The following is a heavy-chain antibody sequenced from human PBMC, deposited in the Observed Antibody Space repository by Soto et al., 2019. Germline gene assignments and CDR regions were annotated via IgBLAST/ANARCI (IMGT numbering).Heavy chain of an antibody. CDR3: AKDDYDSSGYYYEPRPYYFDY. Sequence: GGSLRLSCAASGFTFSSYAMSWVRQAPGKGLEWVSAISGSGGSTYYADSVKGRFTISRDNSKNTLYLQMNSLRAEDTAVYYCAKDDYDSSGYYYEPRPYYFDYWGQGTLVTVSS. CDR1: GFTFSSYA. V-gene: IGHV3-23*01. J-gene: IGHJ4*02. CDR2: ISGSGGST. D-gene: IGHD3-22*01.